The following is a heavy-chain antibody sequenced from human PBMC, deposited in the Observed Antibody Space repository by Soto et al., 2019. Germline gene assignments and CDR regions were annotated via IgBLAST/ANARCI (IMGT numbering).Heavy chain of an antibody. D-gene: IGHD5-12*01. CDR3: ARDLSGYDLNWFDP. Sequence: GGSLRLSCAASGFFFSSFDMNWVRQAPGKGLEWVSNISSSSSYTNYADSVKGRFTISRDNAKNSLYLQMNSLRAEDTAVYYCARDLSGYDLNWFDPWGQGTLVTVSS. J-gene: IGHJ5*02. CDR1: GFFFSSFD. CDR2: ISSSSSYT. V-gene: IGHV3-21*04.